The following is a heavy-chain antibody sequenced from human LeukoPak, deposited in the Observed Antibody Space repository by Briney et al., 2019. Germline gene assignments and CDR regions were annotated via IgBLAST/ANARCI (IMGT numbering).Heavy chain of an antibody. CDR3: ARESGLRWSPPDAWAFDI. J-gene: IGHJ3*02. D-gene: IGHD4-23*01. CDR1: GYTFTSYG. CDR2: ISAYNGDT. Sequence: GASVKVSCKASGYTFTSYGISWVRQAPGQGFEWMGWISAYNGDTNYAQKFQGRVTVTIDTSTSTAYMELRSLRSDDTAVYYCARESGLRWSPPDAWAFDIWGQGTMVTVSS. V-gene: IGHV1-18*01.